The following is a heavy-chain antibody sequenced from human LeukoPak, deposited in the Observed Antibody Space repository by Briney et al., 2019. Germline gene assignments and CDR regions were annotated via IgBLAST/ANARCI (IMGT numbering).Heavy chain of an antibody. J-gene: IGHJ3*02. V-gene: IGHV1-18*01. Sequence: ASVKVSCKASGYTFTSYGISWVRQAPGQGLEWMGWISAYNGNTNYAQKLQGRVTMTTDTSTSTAYMELRSLRSDDTAVYYCARGKEVTMIPRSAFDIWGQGTMVTVSS. CDR3: ARGKEVTMIPRSAFDI. CDR1: GYTFTSYG. CDR2: ISAYNGNT. D-gene: IGHD3-22*01.